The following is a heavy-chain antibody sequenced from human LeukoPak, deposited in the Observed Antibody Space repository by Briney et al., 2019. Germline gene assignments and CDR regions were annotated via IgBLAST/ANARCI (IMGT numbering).Heavy chain of an antibody. V-gene: IGHV4-59*01. D-gene: IGHD5-24*01. CDR3: ARDPIHRDDYNAE. J-gene: IGHJ4*02. CDR1: GPSISNFY. CDR2: INYSGTT. Sequence: SETLSLTCTASGPSISNFYWSWIRQPPGRGLEWVGSINYSGTTNYNPSLKSRVTMSIDTSKNQVSLNLNSVTAADTAVYYCARDPIHRDDYNAEWGQGVLVSVSS.